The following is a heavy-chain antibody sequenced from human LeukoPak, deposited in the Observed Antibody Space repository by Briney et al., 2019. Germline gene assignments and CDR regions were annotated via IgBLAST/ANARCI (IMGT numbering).Heavy chain of an antibody. CDR3: ARYCTSTSCYKWGFGP. CDR1: GGSITSGGYY. V-gene: IGHV4-31*03. D-gene: IGHD2-2*02. CDR2: IYYTGNT. J-gene: IGHJ5*02. Sequence: SQTLSLTCTVSGGSITSGGYYWSWIRQYPGKGLEWIGYIYYTGNTYYNPSLKSRVTISVDTSKNQFSLKLSSVTAADTAVYYCARYCTSTSCYKWGFGPWGQGTLVTVSS.